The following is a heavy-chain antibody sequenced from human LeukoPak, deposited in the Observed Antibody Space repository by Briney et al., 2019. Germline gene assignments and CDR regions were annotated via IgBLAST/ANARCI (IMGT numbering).Heavy chain of an antibody. CDR1: GGSISSYY. J-gene: IGHJ4*02. D-gene: IGHD6-13*01. Sequence: PSETLSLTCTVSGGSISSYYWSWIRQPPGKGLEWIGYIYGSGGTNYNPSLKSRVTISADTSKNQFSLKLISVTAADTALYYCARHDGRPGIHPSDCWGQGTLVTVSS. CDR3: ARHDGRPGIHPSDC. CDR2: IYGSGGT. V-gene: IGHV4-59*08.